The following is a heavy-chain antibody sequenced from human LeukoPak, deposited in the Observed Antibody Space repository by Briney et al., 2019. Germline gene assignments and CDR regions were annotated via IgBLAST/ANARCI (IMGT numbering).Heavy chain of an antibody. J-gene: IGHJ2*01. D-gene: IGHD5-24*01. CDR1: GGSISSYY. CDR2: IYYSGST. Sequence: PETLSPTSTVSGGSISSYYWSWIRQPPGKGLEWIGYIYYSGSTNYNPSLKSRVTISVDTSKNQFSLKLSSVTAADTAAYYCARHVEMATYWYFDLWGRGSLVPVSS. CDR3: ARHVEMATYWYFDL. V-gene: IGHV4-59*08.